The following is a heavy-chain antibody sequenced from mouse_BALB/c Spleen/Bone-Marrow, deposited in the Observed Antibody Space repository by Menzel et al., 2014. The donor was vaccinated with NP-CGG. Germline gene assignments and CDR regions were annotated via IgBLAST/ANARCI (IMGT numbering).Heavy chain of an antibody. Sequence: QVQLKQSGAEVVKPGASVKVSCKASGNTFTNYWMQWVKQRPGQGLEWIGEIEPSDSYTNYNQDFKGKATLTVDKSSSTAYMQLSSLTSEDSAVYYCARGRTTVVSDYWGQGTSLTVSS. D-gene: IGHD1-1*01. V-gene: IGHV1-69*02. CDR1: GNTFTNYW. CDR3: ARGRTTVVSDY. J-gene: IGHJ2*02. CDR2: IEPSDSYT.